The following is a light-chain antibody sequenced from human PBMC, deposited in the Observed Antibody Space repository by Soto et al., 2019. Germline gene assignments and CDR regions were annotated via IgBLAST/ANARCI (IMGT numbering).Light chain of an antibody. CDR1: QSVSSNY. CDR3: QQYGSSPMT. J-gene: IGKJ5*01. V-gene: IGKV3-20*01. CDR2: GAS. Sequence: EIGLRQTTGTLSLSPGERATLSCRASQSVSSNYLAWYQQKPGQAPRLLIYGASSRATGIPDRFSGSGSGTDFTLTISRLEPEDFAVYYCQQYGSSPMTFGQGTRLEI.